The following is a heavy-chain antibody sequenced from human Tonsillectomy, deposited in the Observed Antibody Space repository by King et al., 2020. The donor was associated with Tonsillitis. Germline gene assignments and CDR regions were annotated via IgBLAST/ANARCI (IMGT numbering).Heavy chain of an antibody. CDR2: ISTYNGNT. V-gene: IGHV1-18*04. J-gene: IGHJ6*02. CDR3: ARGPLVAAGLPPSYYYGMDV. CDR1: GYTFANHG. Sequence: VQLVESGAEVKKPGASVKVSCKASGYTFANHGISWVRQAPGQGLEWMGWISTYNGNTNYAHKLQGRVTLTIDTSTSTAYMELRSLRSDDTAVYYCARGPLVAAGLPPSYYYGMDVWGQGTTVTVSS. D-gene: IGHD6-13*01.